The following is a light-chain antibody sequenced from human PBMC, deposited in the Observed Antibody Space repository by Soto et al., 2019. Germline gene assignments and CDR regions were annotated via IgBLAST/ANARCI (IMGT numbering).Light chain of an antibody. CDR1: PGDIGNYNY. CDR3: NSYREDHPRFYV. Sequence: QFTLSQTHFVPVSGDQSSNISCTGTPGDIGNYNYVSCYQHLPGKAPKLMIYDVGSRPSGVSSRFSASKSGNTASLAIFGLQAEDEADYYCNSYREDHPRFYVFGTGT. CDR2: DVG. J-gene: IGLJ1*01. V-gene: IGLV2-14*03.